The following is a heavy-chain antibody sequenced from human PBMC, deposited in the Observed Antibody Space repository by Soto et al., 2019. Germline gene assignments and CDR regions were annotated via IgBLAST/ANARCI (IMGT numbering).Heavy chain of an antibody. CDR2: IDTDGGGT. V-gene: IGHV3-74*01. J-gene: IGHJ5*02. Sequence: EVQLVESGGGLVQPGGSLRVSCAASGFTLRSHRIHWVRQVPGKGLEWVSRIDTDGGGTSYADSVKGRFTISTDNAKNTVNLKMHGLRGADTAVYYCATVFDLWGQGTLVTVSS. CDR1: GFTLRSHR. CDR3: ATVFDL.